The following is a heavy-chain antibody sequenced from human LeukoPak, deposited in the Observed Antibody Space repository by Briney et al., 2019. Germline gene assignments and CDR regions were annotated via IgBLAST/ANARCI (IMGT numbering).Heavy chain of an antibody. J-gene: IGHJ6*02. D-gene: IGHD3-3*01. CDR1: GGSISSGGYY. Sequence: SQTLSLTCTVSGGSISSGGYYWSWIRQHPGKGLEWIGYIYYSRSTYYNPSLKSRVTISVDTSKNQFSLKLSSVTAADTAVYYCARGRGFWSGYSTGYYYGMDVWGQGTMVTVSS. CDR2: IYYSRST. V-gene: IGHV4-31*03. CDR3: ARGRGFWSGYSTGYYYGMDV.